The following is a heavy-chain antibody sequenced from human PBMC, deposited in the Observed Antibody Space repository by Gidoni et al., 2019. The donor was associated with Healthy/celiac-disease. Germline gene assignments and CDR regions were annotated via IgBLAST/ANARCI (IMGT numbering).Heavy chain of an antibody. CDR3: TREMVREDNWFDP. V-gene: IGHV3-49*05. Sequence: EVQLVESGGGLVKPGRSLRLSCTASGFTFGDYAMSWFRQAPGKGLEWVGFIRSKAYGGTTEYAASVKGRFTISRDDSKSIAYLQMNSLKTEDTAVYYCTREMVREDNWFDPWGQGTLVTVSS. CDR2: IRSKAYGGTT. J-gene: IGHJ5*02. CDR1: GFTFGDYA. D-gene: IGHD3-10*01.